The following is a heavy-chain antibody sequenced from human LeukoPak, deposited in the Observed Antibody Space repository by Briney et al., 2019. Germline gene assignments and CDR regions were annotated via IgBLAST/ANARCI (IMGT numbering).Heavy chain of an antibody. CDR3: ARDGDYNYYYYYYMDV. D-gene: IGHD4-17*01. Sequence: PSETLSLTCTVSGGSISSSSYYWGWIRQPPGKGLEWIGSIYHSGSTYYNPSLKSRVTISVDTSKNQFSLKLSSVTAADTAVYYCARDGDYNYYYYYYMDVWGKGTTVTVSS. CDR1: GGSISSSSYY. CDR2: IYHSGST. J-gene: IGHJ6*03. V-gene: IGHV4-39*07.